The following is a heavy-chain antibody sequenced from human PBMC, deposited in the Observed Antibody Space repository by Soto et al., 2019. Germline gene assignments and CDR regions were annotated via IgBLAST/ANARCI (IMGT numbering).Heavy chain of an antibody. V-gene: IGHV3-11*06. CDR2: ISSSSRYT. Sequence: PGGSLRLSCAASGFGFSYYYMSWIRQSPGKGLEWVSHISSSSRYTNYADSVKGRFTISRDNTKNSLYLQMNSLRAEDTAVYYCARTPDHYDNSGYHYCMDAWGHGTTVTVSS. CDR1: GFGFSYYY. D-gene: IGHD3-22*01. J-gene: IGHJ6*02. CDR3: ARTPDHYDNSGYHYCMDA.